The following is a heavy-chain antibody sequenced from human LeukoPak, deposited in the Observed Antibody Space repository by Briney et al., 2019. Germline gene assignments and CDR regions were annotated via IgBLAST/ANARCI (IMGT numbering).Heavy chain of an antibody. Sequence: SETLSLTCAVYGGSFSGYYWSSIRQPPRKGLEWIGEINHSGSTNYNPSLKSRVTISVDTSKNQFSLKLSSVTAADTAVYYCARRRLIGIQFDYWGQGTLVTVSS. J-gene: IGHJ4*02. D-gene: IGHD5-18*01. V-gene: IGHV4-34*01. CDR3: ARRRLIGIQFDY. CDR2: INHSGST. CDR1: GGSFSGYY.